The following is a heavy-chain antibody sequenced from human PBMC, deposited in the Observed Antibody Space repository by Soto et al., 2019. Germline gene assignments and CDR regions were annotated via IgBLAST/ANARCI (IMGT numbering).Heavy chain of an antibody. Sequence: EVQLLESGGGLVQPGGSLRLSCAASGFTFSSYAMSWVRQAPGKGLEWVSAISGSGSTIYYADSVKGRFTISRDNAKNSLYLQMNSLRAEDTAVYYCARGAIQLWNYWGQGTLVTVSS. CDR3: ARGAIQLWNY. CDR1: GFTFSSYA. CDR2: ISGSGSTI. V-gene: IGHV3-23*01. D-gene: IGHD5-18*01. J-gene: IGHJ4*02.